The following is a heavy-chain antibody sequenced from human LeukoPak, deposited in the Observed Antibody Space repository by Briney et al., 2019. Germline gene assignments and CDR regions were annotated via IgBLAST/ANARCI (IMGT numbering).Heavy chain of an antibody. CDR2: IYYSGST. D-gene: IGHD1-26*01. CDR1: GGSISSSSYY. J-gene: IGHJ4*02. V-gene: IGHV4-39*01. CDR3: ASRLVGATVDY. Sequence: SETLSLTCTVSGGSISSSSYYWGWIRQPPGKGLEWIGSIYYSGSTYYNPSLKTRVTISVDTSKNQFSLKLSSVTAADTAVYYCASRLVGATVDYWGQGTLVTVSS.